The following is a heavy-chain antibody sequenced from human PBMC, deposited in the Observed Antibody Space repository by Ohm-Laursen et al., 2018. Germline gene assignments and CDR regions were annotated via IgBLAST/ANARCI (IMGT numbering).Heavy chain of an antibody. CDR3: TKDIIPTIAVSGTFDY. CDR1: GFIFANYA. Sequence: SLRLSCAASGFIFANYAIHWVRQTPGKGLEWVSGISWDSNFIGYADSVKGRFTISRDNAKNSLYLQMNSLRAEDTGLYYCTKDIIPTIAVSGTFDYWGQGTLVTVSS. CDR2: ISWDSNFI. V-gene: IGHV3-9*01. D-gene: IGHD6-19*01. J-gene: IGHJ4*02.